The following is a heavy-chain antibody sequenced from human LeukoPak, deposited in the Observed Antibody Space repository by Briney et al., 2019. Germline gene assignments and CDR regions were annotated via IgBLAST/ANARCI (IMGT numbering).Heavy chain of an antibody. CDR2: INPSGGST. CDR1: GYTFTSYY. D-gene: IGHD2-2*02. CDR3: ARDKKLLYGHNWFDP. Sequence: GASVKVSCKASGYTFTSYYMHWVRQAPGQGLEWMGLINPSGGSTSYAQKFQGRVTITRDTSTSTVYMELSSLRSEDTAVYYCARDKKLLYGHNWFDPWGQGTLVTVSS. J-gene: IGHJ5*02. V-gene: IGHV1-46*01.